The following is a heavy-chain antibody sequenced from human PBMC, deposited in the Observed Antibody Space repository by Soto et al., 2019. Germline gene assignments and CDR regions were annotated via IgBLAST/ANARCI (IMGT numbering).Heavy chain of an antibody. CDR2: IYYSGST. V-gene: IGHV4-59*01. D-gene: IGHD2-2*01. J-gene: IGHJ6*02. CDR3: AYSTSQTYYYGMDV. CDR1: GGSISSYY. Sequence: SETLSLTCTVSGGSISSYYWSWIRQPPGKGLEYIGYIYYSGSTNYNPSLKSRVTISVDTSKNQFSLKLNSVTAADTAVYYCAYSTSQTYYYGMDVWGQGTTVTVSS.